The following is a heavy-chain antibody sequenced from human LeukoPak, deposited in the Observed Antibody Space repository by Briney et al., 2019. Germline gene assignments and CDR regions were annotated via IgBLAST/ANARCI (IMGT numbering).Heavy chain of an antibody. Sequence: SETLSLTCTVSGGSISSYYWSWIRQPPGKGLEWIGYIYYSGSTNYNPSLKSRVTISVDTSKNQFSLKLSSVTAADTAVYYCARQKVYYDILTGSFWGPNPFDYWGQGTLVTVSS. J-gene: IGHJ4*02. CDR1: GGSISSYY. V-gene: IGHV4-59*08. D-gene: IGHD3-9*01. CDR3: ARQKVYYDILTGSFWGPNPFDY. CDR2: IYYSGST.